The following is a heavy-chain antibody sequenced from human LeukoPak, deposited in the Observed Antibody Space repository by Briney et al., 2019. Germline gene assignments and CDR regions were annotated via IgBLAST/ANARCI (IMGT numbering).Heavy chain of an antibody. CDR1: GGSISSYY. CDR3: ARHADKWELPPSPRDDNWFDP. CDR2: IYYSGST. J-gene: IGHJ5*02. Sequence: SETLSLTCTVSGGSISSYYWGWIRQPPGKGLEWIGSIYYSGSTYYNPSLKSRVTISVDTSKNQFSLKLSSVTAADTAVYYCARHADKWELPPSPRDDNWFDPWGQGTLVTVSS. V-gene: IGHV4-39*01. D-gene: IGHD1-26*01.